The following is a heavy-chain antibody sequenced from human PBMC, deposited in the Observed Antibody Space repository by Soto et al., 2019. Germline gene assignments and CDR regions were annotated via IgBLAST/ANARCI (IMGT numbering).Heavy chain of an antibody. J-gene: IGHJ3*02. CDR1: GGTFSSYT. D-gene: IGHD3-9*01. Sequence: SVKVSCKASGGTFSSYTISWVRQAPGQGLELMGRIIPILGIANYAQKLQGRVTITADKSTSTAYMELSSLRSEDTAVYYCARDFPVSYDILTGYYDAFDIWGQGTMVTVSS. CDR3: ARDFPVSYDILTGYYDAFDI. CDR2: IIPILGIA. V-gene: IGHV1-69*04.